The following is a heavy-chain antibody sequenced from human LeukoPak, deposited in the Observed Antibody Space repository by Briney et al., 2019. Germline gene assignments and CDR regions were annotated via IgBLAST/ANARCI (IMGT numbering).Heavy chain of an antibody. CDR2: INHSGST. J-gene: IGHJ4*02. Sequence: PSETLSLTCAVYGGSFSGYYWSWIRQPPGKGLEWIGEINHSGSTNYNPSLKSRVTISVDTSKNQFSLKLSSVTAADTAVYYCARQKYDSSGEGFDYWGQGTLVTVSS. V-gene: IGHV4-34*01. CDR3: ARQKYDSSGEGFDY. D-gene: IGHD3-22*01. CDR1: GGSFSGYY.